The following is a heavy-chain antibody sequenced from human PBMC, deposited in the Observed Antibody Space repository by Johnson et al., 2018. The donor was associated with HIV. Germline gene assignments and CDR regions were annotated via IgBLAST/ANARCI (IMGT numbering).Heavy chain of an antibody. V-gene: IGHV3-NL1*01. Sequence: QVQLVESGGGVVQPGGSRRLSCAAFGFTFSSYGMHWVRQAPGKGLEWVSLIYSGGSTYYADSVKGRFTISRDNSKNTLYLQMNSLRGEDTAVYYCTRDSGITGTTGDAFDIWGQGTMVTVSS. J-gene: IGHJ3*02. CDR3: TRDSGITGTTGDAFDI. D-gene: IGHD1-20*01. CDR2: IYSGGST. CDR1: GFTFSSYG.